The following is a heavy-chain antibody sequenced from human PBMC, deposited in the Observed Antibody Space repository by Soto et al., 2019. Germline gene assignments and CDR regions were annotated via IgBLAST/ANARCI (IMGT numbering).Heavy chain of an antibody. Sequence: QVQLVESGGGVVQPGRSLRLSCAASGFTFSSYGMHWVRQAPGKGLEWVAVISYDGSNKYYADSVKGRFTISRDNSKNTLYLQMNRLRAEDTAVYYCAKVQGSGWSDYWGQGTLVTVSS. CDR3: AKVQGSGWSDY. D-gene: IGHD6-19*01. V-gene: IGHV3-30*18. J-gene: IGHJ4*02. CDR1: GFTFSSYG. CDR2: ISYDGSNK.